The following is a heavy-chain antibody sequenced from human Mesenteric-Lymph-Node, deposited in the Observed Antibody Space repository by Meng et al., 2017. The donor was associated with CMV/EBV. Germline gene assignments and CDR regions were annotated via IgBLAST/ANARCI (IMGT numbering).Heavy chain of an antibody. CDR1: SYA. CDR3: AKGQEDLQGYCGSTSCFGIDQ. D-gene: IGHD2-2*01. V-gene: IGHV3-23*01. J-gene: IGHJ4*02. Sequence: SYAMTYVRQPPREVLEYVSVISGGGGTTFYADSVKGRFTVSRDNSKNTLSLHIKRLRVEDTGVYYCAKGQEDLQGYCGSTSCFGIDQWGQGTLVTVSS. CDR2: ISGGGGTT.